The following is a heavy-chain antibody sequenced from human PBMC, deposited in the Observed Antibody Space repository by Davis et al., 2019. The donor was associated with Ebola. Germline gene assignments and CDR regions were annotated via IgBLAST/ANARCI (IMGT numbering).Heavy chain of an antibody. CDR2: INPSGGST. Sequence: ASVKVSCKASGGTFSSYAISWVRQAPGQGLEWMGIINPSGGSTSYAQKFQGRVTMTRDTSTSTVYMELSSLRSEDTAVYYCARLGRPTNLFDYWGQGTLVTVSS. V-gene: IGHV1-46*01. D-gene: IGHD5-12*01. CDR1: GGTFSSYA. J-gene: IGHJ4*02. CDR3: ARLGRPTNLFDY.